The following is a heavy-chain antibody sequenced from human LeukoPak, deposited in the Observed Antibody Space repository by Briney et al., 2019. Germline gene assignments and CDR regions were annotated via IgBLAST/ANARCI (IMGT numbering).Heavy chain of an antibody. CDR2: INPSGGST. D-gene: IGHD3-3*01. CDR3: ARGEIFGVVIIPTYFQH. J-gene: IGHJ1*01. CDR1: GYTFTSYY. V-gene: IGHV1-46*01. Sequence: ASLKVSCKASGYTFTSYYMHRVRQAPGQRLEWMGIINPSGGSTSYAQKFQGRVTMTRDTSTSTVYMELSSLRSEDTAVYYCARGEIFGVVIIPTYFQHWGQGTLVTVSS.